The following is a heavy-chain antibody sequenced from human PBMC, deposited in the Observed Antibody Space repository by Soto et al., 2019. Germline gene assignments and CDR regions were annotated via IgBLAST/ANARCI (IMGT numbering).Heavy chain of an antibody. D-gene: IGHD6-19*01. Sequence: SETLSLTSTVSGGSISSGGYYWSWIRQHPGKGLEWIGYIYYSGSTYYNPSLKSRVTISVDTSKNQFSLKLSSVTAADTAVYYCARNVVAVAGEAFDIWGQGTMVTVSS. V-gene: IGHV4-31*03. CDR1: GGSISSGGYY. J-gene: IGHJ3*02. CDR2: IYYSGST. CDR3: ARNVVAVAGEAFDI.